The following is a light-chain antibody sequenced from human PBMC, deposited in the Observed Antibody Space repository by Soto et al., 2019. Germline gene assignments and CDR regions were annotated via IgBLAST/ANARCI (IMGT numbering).Light chain of an antibody. V-gene: IGKV3-15*01. Sequence: EIVMTQSPDTLSVSPGERATLFCRASQSVSSTVAWYQQRPGQAPRLLIYVASTRATGIPARFSGSGSGTEFTLTISSLQSEDFAVYYCQQYNDWLTFGGGTKVEIK. CDR2: VAS. CDR1: QSVSST. CDR3: QQYNDWLT. J-gene: IGKJ4*01.